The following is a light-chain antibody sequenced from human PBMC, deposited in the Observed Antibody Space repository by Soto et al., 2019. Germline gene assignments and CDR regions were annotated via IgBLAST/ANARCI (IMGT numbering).Light chain of an antibody. V-gene: IGKV1-12*01. CDR1: QGISSW. CDR2: AAS. CDR3: QQDISFPFT. J-gene: IGKJ3*01. Sequence: DIQITQSPSSVSASVGDRVTITCRASQGISSWLAWYQQKPGQAPKLLIYAASNLQSGVPSRFSGSGSGTHFTLTINSLQPEDFATYYCQQDISFPFTFGPGTKVDVK.